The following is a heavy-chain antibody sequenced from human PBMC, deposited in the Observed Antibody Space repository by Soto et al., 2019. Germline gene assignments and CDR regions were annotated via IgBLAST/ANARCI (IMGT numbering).Heavy chain of an antibody. V-gene: IGHV3-7*01. CDR2: IKPDGSEK. J-gene: IGHJ4*02. CDR3: ANSPWGVAGIDY. Sequence: GGSLRLSCAASGITFSNSWMTWVRQAPGKGLEWVANIKPDGSEKYYVDSVKGRFTISRDTTKNSLYLQMNSLRAEDTAVYYCANSPWGVAGIDYWGKGTSGTVPS. D-gene: IGHD3-10*01. CDR1: GITFSNSW.